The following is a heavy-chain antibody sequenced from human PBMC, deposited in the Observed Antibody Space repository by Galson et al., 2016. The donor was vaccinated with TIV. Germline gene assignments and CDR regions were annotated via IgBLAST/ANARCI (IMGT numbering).Heavy chain of an antibody. CDR3: ARSLKCTSTTCPEACFDY. CDR2: TSGGSTI. V-gene: IGHV3-48*03. CDR1: GFTISSYG. D-gene: IGHD2-2*01. J-gene: IGHJ4*02. Sequence: SLRLSCAASGFTISSYGMSWVRQAPGKGLEWLFTSGGSTIYSAASLKGRFTVSRDNAKNSLYLQMNSLRAEDTAVYYCARSLKCTSTTCPEACFDYWGQGTQVTVSS.